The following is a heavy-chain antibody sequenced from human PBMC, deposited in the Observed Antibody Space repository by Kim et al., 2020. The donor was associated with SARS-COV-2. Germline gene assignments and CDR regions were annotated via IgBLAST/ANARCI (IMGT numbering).Heavy chain of an antibody. CDR1: GFTFSRYW. D-gene: IGHD2-21*01. Sequence: GGSLRLSCATSGFTFSRYWMNWVRQAPGKGLVWVASIDEHGGTTDYADSVKGRFTISRDNAENTLYLQMNSLTGEDTAVYYCARDMSGEDDHWGPGTLDT. J-gene: IGHJ4*02. CDR2: IDEHGGTT. CDR3: ARDMSGEDDH. V-gene: IGHV3-74*01.